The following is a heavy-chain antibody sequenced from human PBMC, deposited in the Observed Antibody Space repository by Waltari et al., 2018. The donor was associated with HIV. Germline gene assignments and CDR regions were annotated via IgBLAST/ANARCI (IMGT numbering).Heavy chain of an antibody. Sequence: EVQLVETGGGLIQPGGSLRLSCAASGLSVSSNYMNWVRQAPGKGREWVAVIYRSGDAYYADFVKGRFTSSRDNSKNTLYLQMNSLRAEDTAVYYCARVRSIMGRFLGFDYWGQGTLVTVSS. CDR1: GLSVSSNY. D-gene: IGHD3-3*02. CDR3: ARVRSIMGRFLGFDY. V-gene: IGHV3-53*02. CDR2: IYRSGDA. J-gene: IGHJ4*02.